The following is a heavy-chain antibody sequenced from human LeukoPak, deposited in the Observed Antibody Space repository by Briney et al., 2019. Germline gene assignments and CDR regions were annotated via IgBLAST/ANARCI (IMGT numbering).Heavy chain of an antibody. V-gene: IGHV3-30*18. CDR2: ISYDGSNK. CDR3: AKSGDYSYYYYMDV. CDR1: GFTFSNYA. D-gene: IGHD4-17*01. Sequence: GGSLRLSCAASGFTFSNYAIHWVRQAPGKGLEWVAVISYDGSNKYYADSVKGRFTISRDNSKNTLYLQMNSLRAEDTAVYYCAKSGDYSYYYYMDVWGKGTTVTVSS. J-gene: IGHJ6*03.